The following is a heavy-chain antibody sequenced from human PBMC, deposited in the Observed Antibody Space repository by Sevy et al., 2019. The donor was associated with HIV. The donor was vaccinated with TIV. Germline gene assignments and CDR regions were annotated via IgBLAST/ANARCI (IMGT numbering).Heavy chain of an antibody. CDR3: ARGPHRIAVAGIGDYYYMDV. J-gene: IGHJ6*03. CDR1: GFTFSSYG. Sequence: GSLRLSCAASGFTFSSYGMHWVRQAPGKGLEWVAVIWYDGSNKYYADSVKGRFTISRDNSKNTLYLQMNSLRAEDTAVYYCARGPHRIAVAGIGDYYYMDVWGKGTTVTVSS. D-gene: IGHD6-19*01. V-gene: IGHV3-33*01. CDR2: IWYDGSNK.